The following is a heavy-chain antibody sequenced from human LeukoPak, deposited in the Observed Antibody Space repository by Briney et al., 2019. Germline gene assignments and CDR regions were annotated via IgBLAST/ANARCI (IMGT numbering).Heavy chain of an antibody. CDR2: INPGDSDT. J-gene: IGHJ3*02. CDR1: GYSFTSYW. CDR3: ARHGSGDRAHIDI. V-gene: IGHV5-51*01. Sequence: GRLLKISSMASGYSFTSYWIGGVGQMPGKGLEWMGIINPGDSDTRYSPSFQGQVTISADKSISTAYLQWSSLKASDTAMYYCARHGSGDRAHIDIWGQGTMVTVSS. D-gene: IGHD3-10*01.